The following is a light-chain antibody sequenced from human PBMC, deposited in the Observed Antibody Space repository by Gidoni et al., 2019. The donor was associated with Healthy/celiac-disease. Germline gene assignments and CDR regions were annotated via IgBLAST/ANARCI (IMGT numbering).Light chain of an antibody. CDR2: DNN. CDR3: GTWDSSLSSWV. CDR1: SSNIGNNY. V-gene: IGLV1-51*01. J-gene: IGLJ3*02. Sequence: QSVLTQPPSVSAAPGKKVTISCSGRSSNIGNNYVSWYQQLPGTAPNLLIYDNNKRPSGIPDRFSGSKSGTSATLGITGLQTGDEADYYCGTWDSSLSSWVFGGGTKLTVL.